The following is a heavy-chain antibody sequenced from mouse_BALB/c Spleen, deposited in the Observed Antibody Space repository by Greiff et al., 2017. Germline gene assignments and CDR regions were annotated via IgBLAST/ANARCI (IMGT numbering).Heavy chain of an antibody. CDR2: ISYSGST. V-gene: IGHV3-2*02. J-gene: IGHJ2*01. Sequence: DVKLEESGPGLVKPSQSLSLTCTVTGYSITSDYAWNWIRQFPGNKLEWMGYISYSGSTSYNPSLKSRISITRDTSKNQFFLQLNSVTTEDTATYYCARSSDYFDYWGQGTTLTVSS. CDR1: GYSITSDYA. CDR3: ARSSDYFDY.